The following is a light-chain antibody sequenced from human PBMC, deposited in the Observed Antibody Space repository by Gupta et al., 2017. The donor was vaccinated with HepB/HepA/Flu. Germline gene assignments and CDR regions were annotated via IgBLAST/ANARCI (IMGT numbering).Light chain of an antibody. CDR1: QSVSSY. V-gene: IGKV3-11*01. Sequence: EIVLTQSPATLSLSPGDRATLSCRARQSVSSYLAWYQQKPGQPPRLLIYDASNMATGIPARFSGSGSGTDFTRTISSLEPEDFAVYYCQQRSNWPPITFGQGTRLEIK. CDR3: QQRSNWPPIT. CDR2: DAS. J-gene: IGKJ5*01.